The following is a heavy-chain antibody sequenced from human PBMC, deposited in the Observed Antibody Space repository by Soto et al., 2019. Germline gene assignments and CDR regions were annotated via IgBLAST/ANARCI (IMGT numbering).Heavy chain of an antibody. J-gene: IGHJ3*02. CDR3: ARRQVAVYYYGSSGYYDAFDI. CDR2: IWYDGSNK. V-gene: IGHV3-33*01. D-gene: IGHD3-22*01. CDR1: GFTFSSYG. Sequence: QVQLVESGGGVVQPGRSLRLSCAASGFTFSSYGMHWVRQAPGKGLEWVAVIWYDGSNKYYADSVKGRFTISRDNSKNTLYLQMNSLRAEDTAVYYCARRQVAVYYYGSSGYYDAFDIWGQGTMVTVSS.